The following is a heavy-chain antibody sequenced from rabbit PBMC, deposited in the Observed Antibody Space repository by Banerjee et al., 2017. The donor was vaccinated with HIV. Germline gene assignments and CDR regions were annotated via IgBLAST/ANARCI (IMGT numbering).Heavy chain of an antibody. J-gene: IGHJ4*01. Sequence: QSLEESGGDLVKPGASLTLTCTASGFSFSSSYYMCWVRQAPGKGLEWIACIDAGSSGSTYYASWAKGRFTISKTSSTTVTLQMTSLTAADTATYFCARSFGDTYGAAGAAYVIRFCNLWGQGTLVTVS. CDR3: ARSFGDTYGAAGAAYVIRFCNL. CDR1: GFSFSSSYY. V-gene: IGHV1S40*01. D-gene: IGHD6-1*01. CDR2: IDAGSSGST.